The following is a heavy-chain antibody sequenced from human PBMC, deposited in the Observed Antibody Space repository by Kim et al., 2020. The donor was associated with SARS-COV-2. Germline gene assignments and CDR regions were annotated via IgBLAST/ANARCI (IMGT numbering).Heavy chain of an antibody. CDR3: EKDWGGVWTTFYFDY. J-gene: IGHJ4*02. D-gene: IGHD2-8*01. Sequence: ADSVKGRFTISRDNSKNSLYLQMNSLRTEDTALYYCEKDWGGVWTTFYFDYWGQGTLITVSS. V-gene: IGHV3-43*01.